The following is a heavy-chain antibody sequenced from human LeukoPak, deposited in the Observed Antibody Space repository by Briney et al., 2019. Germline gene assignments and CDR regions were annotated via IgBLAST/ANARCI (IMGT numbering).Heavy chain of an antibody. V-gene: IGHV3-15*01. Sequence: GGSLRLSCAASGFTFITYGMHWVRQAPGKGLEWVGRIKSKTDGGTTDYAAPVKGRFTISRDDSKNTLYLQMNSLKTEDTAVYYCTTGRRYCSGGSCYSFSRSGFDYWGQGTLVTVSS. CDR2: IKSKTDGGTT. CDR3: TTGRRYCSGGSCYSFSRSGFDY. CDR1: GFTFITYG. D-gene: IGHD2-15*01. J-gene: IGHJ4*02.